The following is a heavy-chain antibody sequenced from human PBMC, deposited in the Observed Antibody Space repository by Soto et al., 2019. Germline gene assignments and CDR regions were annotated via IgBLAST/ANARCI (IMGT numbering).Heavy chain of an antibody. Sequence: PGGSLRLSCAASGFTFSSYGMHWVRQAPGKGLEWVAVIWSDGSNKYYADSVKGRFTISRDNSKNTLYLQMNSLRAEDTAVYYCARDDRVAVASFDYWGQGTLVTVSS. CDR1: GFTFSSYG. CDR3: ARDDRVAVASFDY. V-gene: IGHV3-33*01. CDR2: IWSDGSNK. J-gene: IGHJ4*02. D-gene: IGHD6-19*01.